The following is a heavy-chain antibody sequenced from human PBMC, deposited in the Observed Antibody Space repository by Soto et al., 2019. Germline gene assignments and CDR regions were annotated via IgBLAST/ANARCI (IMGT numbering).Heavy chain of an antibody. CDR1: GLTLSTSS. CDR2: IRRHTSVT. V-gene: IGHV3-48*01. Sequence: GGSLRLSCAAFGLTLSTSSMNWVRQAPGRGLEWISYIRRHTSVTAYADSVKGRFTISRDSAKNSLYLQMDSLRVEDTAVYYCARSGPMSKYSSSWAQPPPGTDFDYWGQGTLVTVSS. D-gene: IGHD6-13*01. CDR3: ARSGPMSKYSSSWAQPPPGTDFDY. J-gene: IGHJ4*02.